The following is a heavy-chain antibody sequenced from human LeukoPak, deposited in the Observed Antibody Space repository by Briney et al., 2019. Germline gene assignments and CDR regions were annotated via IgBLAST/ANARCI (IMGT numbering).Heavy chain of an antibody. J-gene: IGHJ4*02. CDR3: ARGNTYYYDSSGYFGANFFDY. CDR2: INPNSGGT. D-gene: IGHD3-22*01. V-gene: IGHV1-2*02. CDR1: GYTFTGYY. Sequence: ASVKVSCKASGYTFTGYYMHWVRQAPGQGLEWMGWINPNSGGTNYAQKFQGRVTMTRDTSISTAYMELSRLRSDDTAVYYCARGNTYYYDSSGYFGANFFDYWGQGTLVTVSS.